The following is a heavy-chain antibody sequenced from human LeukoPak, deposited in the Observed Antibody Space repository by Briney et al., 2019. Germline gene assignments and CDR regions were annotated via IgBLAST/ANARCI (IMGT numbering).Heavy chain of an antibody. CDR3: ARAPSGSYYYGMDV. V-gene: IGHV3-30*14. D-gene: IGHD1-26*01. CDR1: GFTFNTYS. CDR2: LSFDGDEK. J-gene: IGHJ6*02. Sequence: GGSLRLSCVASGFTFNTYSMHWVRQAPGKGLEWVAVLSFDGDEKHYADSVKGRFTISRDNSKNTLYLQMNSLRAEDTAVYYCARAPSGSYYYGMDVWGQGTTVTVSS.